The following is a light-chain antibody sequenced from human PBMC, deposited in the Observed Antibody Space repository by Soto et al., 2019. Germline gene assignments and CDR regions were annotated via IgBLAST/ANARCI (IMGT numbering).Light chain of an antibody. J-gene: IGKJ5*01. V-gene: IGKV1-5*01. Sequence: DIQMTQSPSTLSASVGDRVTITFRASQSISSWLAWYQQKPGKAPKLLIYDASSLESGVPSRFSGSGSGTEFTLTISSLQPDDFATYYCQQHNSYPITFGQGTRLEIK. CDR2: DAS. CDR1: QSISSW. CDR3: QQHNSYPIT.